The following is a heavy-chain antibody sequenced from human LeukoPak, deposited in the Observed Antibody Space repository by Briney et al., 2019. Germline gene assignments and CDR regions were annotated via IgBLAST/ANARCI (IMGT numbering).Heavy chain of an antibody. CDR2: IHSTGNS. Sequence: HPSETLSLTCTVSGGSISSYYWSWIRQLPGKGLEWIGNIHSTGNSFCNPSLKSRVTISIDTSKNQFSLKLSSVTAADTAVYYCEKDSHLDVWGHGTTVTVSS. CDR1: GGSISSYY. D-gene: IGHD2-15*01. V-gene: IGHV4-59*04. CDR3: EKDSHLDV. J-gene: IGHJ6*02.